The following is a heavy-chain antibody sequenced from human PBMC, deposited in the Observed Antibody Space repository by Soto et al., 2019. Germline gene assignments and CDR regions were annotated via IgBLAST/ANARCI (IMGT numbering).Heavy chain of an antibody. CDR1: GFTFSSYA. CDR3: AKACENGPWCAFDI. D-gene: IGHD2-15*01. Sequence: TGGSLRLSCAASGFTFSSYAMSWVRQAPGKGLEWVSTISGSGDSTYYADSVKGRFTISRDNSNNTLYLQMNILRAEDTAVYYCAKACENGPWCAFDIWGPGTMVTVSS. V-gene: IGHV3-23*01. J-gene: IGHJ3*02. CDR2: ISGSGDST.